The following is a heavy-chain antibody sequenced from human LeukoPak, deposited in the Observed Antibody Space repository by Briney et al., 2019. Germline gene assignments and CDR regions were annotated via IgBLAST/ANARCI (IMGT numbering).Heavy chain of an antibody. V-gene: IGHV3-66*01. D-gene: IGHD6-13*01. Sequence: GGSLRLSCAASGFTFSSYAMSWVRQAPGKGLEWVSVIYSGGNTFYADSVKGRFTISRDNSKNTLYLQMNSLRGEDTAVYYCARSGAEGTFDYWGQGTLATVSS. CDR3: ARSGAEGTFDY. CDR1: GFTFSSYA. CDR2: IYSGGNT. J-gene: IGHJ4*02.